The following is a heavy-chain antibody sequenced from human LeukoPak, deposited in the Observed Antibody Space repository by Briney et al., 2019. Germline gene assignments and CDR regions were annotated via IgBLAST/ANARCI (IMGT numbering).Heavy chain of an antibody. CDR3: ARQFGSGTYLFDY. D-gene: IGHD3-10*01. J-gene: IGHJ4*02. Sequence: GGSLRLSCAASGFTFSSYSMNWVRQAPGKGLEWVSCVSSSGSTIYYADSVKGRFTISRDNAKNSLYLQVNSLRVEDTAVYHCARQFGSGTYLFDYWGQGTLVTVSS. CDR1: GFTFSSYS. V-gene: IGHV3-48*04. CDR2: VSSSGSTI.